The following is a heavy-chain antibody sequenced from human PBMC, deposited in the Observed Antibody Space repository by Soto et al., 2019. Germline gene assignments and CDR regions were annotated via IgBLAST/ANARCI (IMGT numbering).Heavy chain of an antibody. D-gene: IGHD2-15*01. CDR1: GFTFSSYA. CDR2: ISGSGHST. J-gene: IGHJ4*02. V-gene: IGHV3-23*01. Sequence: GGSLRLSCAASGFTFSSYAMSWVRQAPGKGLEWVSAISGSGHSTHYADSVKGRFTISRDNSKNTLYLQMNSLSAEDTALYYCAKDKHYCSGGRCYYPGDHDYWGQGTLVTVSS. CDR3: AKDKHYCSGGRCYYPGDHDY.